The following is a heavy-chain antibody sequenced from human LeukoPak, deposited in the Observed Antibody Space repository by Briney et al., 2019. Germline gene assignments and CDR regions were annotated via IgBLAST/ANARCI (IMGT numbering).Heavy chain of an antibody. CDR2: IYYSGTT. Sequence: PSETLSLTCTVSGDSISSYYWSWIRQPPGKGLEFIGYIYYSGTTYYNPSLKSRVTISVDTSKSQFSLKLRSVTAADTAVYYCARNYMGYAFDIWGQGTMVTVSS. V-gene: IGHV4-59*01. D-gene: IGHD1-7*01. CDR1: GDSISSYY. J-gene: IGHJ3*02. CDR3: ARNYMGYAFDI.